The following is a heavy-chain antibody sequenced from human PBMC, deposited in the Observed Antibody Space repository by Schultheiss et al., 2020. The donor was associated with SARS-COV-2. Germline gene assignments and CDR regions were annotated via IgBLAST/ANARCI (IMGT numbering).Heavy chain of an antibody. Sequence: SVKVSCKASGGTFSSYAISWVRQAPRQGLEWMGGIIPIFGTANYAQKFQGRVTITADKSTSTAYMELSSLRSEDTAVYYCARVPYYYGSGGYSEFDFWGQGSLVTVSS. CDR2: IIPIFGTA. J-gene: IGHJ4*02. D-gene: IGHD3-10*01. CDR1: GGTFSSYA. CDR3: ARVPYYYGSGGYSEFDF. V-gene: IGHV1-69*06.